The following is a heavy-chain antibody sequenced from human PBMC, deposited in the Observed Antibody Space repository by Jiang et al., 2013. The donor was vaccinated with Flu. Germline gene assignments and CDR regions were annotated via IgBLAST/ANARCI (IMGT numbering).Heavy chain of an antibody. CDR3: AKDIQKAGSGYDY. D-gene: IGHD1-1*01. J-gene: IGHJ4*02. V-gene: IGHV3-43*01. Sequence: YADSVRGRFTISRDNSRNSLYLQMNSLRTEDTALYYCAKDIQKAGSGYDYWGQGTLVTVSA.